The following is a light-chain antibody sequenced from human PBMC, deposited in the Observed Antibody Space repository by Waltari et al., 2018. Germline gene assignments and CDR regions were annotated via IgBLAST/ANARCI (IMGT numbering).Light chain of an antibody. CDR2: AVS. J-gene: IGLJ2*01. CDR1: SSDVGNYKR. V-gene: IGLV2-23*02. Sequence: QSALTQPASVSGSPGQSITISCTGTSSDVGNYKRVSWYQQHPGKAPKLMIYAVSKRPSGVAYRFSGSKSGDMPSLTISGLQPEDEAEYFCSSYAGSSKGVFGGGTKVTVL. CDR3: SSYAGSSKGV.